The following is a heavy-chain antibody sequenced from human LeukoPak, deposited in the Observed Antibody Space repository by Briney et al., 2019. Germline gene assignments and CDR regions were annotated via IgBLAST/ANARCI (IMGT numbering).Heavy chain of an antibody. V-gene: IGHV3-30*03. J-gene: IGHJ4*02. CDR1: GFTFSTYG. Sequence: GGSLRLSCAASGFTFSTYGMHWVRQAPGKGLEWVAIISYDGSNKYYADSVKGRFTISRDNSKNTLYLQMNSLRAEDTAVYYCAREEIFDYWGQGTLVTVSS. CDR3: AREEIFDY. CDR2: ISYDGSNK.